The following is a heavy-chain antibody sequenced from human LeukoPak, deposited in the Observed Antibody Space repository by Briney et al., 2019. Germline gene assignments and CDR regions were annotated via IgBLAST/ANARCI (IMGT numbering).Heavy chain of an antibody. CDR2: IYHSGST. CDR3: ARGEYSSSAWFDP. V-gene: IGHV4-38-2*02. CDR1: GYSISSGYY. J-gene: IGHJ5*02. Sequence: SETLSLTCTVSGYSISSGYYWGWIRQPPGKGLEWIGSIYHSGSTYYNPSLKSRVTISVDTSKNQFSLKLSSVTAADTAVYYCARGEYSSSAWFDPWGQGTLVTVSS. D-gene: IGHD6-6*01.